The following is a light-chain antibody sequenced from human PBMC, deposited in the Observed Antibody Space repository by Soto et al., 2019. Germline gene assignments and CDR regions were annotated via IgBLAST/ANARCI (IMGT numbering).Light chain of an antibody. J-gene: IGLJ3*02. V-gene: IGLV1-44*01. Sequence: QSVLTQAPSASGTPGQRVTISCSGSNSNIGSNTVSWYQQVPGTAPKVLIYNNDQRPSGVPDRLSGSKSGTSASLAIGGLQSEDEAAYYCAAWDGSLNGWVFGGGTKVTVL. CDR3: AAWDGSLNGWV. CDR2: NND. CDR1: NSNIGSNT.